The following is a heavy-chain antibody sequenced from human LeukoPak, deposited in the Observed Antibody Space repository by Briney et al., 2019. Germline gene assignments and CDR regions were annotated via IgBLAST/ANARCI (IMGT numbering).Heavy chain of an antibody. CDR2: IYSGGST. D-gene: IGHD3-22*01. V-gene: IGHV3-53*01. CDR1: GFTVSSNY. CDR3: ATYDSSGYYLADY. Sequence: GGSLRLSCAASGFTVSSNYMSWVRQAPGKGLEWVSVIYSGGSTYYADSVKGRFTISGDNSKNTLYLQMNSLRAEDTAVYYCATYDSSGYYLADYWGQGTLVTVSS. J-gene: IGHJ4*02.